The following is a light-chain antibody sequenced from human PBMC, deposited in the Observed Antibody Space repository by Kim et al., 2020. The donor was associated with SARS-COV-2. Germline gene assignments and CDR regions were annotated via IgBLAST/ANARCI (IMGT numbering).Light chain of an antibody. CDR3: QQSYKIPYT. V-gene: IGKV1-39*01. CDR1: QTIRNY. J-gene: IGKJ2*01. Sequence: GDKVTITCRASQTIRNYVNWYXQXPGKAPNLLVYATSILQSGVPPRFSGSGSGTDFTLTISSLQPXDSATYYCQQSYKIPYTFGQGTKLEI. CDR2: ATS.